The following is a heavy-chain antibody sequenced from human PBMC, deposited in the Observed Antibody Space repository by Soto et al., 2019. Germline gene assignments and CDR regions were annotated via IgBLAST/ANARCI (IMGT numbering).Heavy chain of an antibody. V-gene: IGHV3-23*01. Sequence: GGSLRLSCAASGFTFSSYAMSWVRQAPGKGLEWVSAINNSGGSTYYADSVKGRFTISRDNSKNTLYLQMNSLRAEDTAVYYCAIFSYDSSGYLFDYWGQGTLVTVSS. CDR3: AIFSYDSSGYLFDY. CDR2: INNSGGST. J-gene: IGHJ4*02. CDR1: GFTFSSYA. D-gene: IGHD3-22*01.